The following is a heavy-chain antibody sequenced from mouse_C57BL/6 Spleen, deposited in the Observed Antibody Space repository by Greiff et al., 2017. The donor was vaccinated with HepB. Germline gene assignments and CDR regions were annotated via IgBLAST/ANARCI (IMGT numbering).Heavy chain of an antibody. J-gene: IGHJ3*01. Sequence: VQLQQSGPELVKPGASVKISCKASGYTFTDYYMNWVKQSHGKSLEWIGDINPNNGGTSYNQKFKGKATLTVDKSSSTAYMELRSPTSEDSAVYYCARERGDSTNPFAYWGQGTLVTVSA. D-gene: IGHD2-5*01. CDR3: ARERGDSTNPFAY. CDR1: GYTFTDYY. CDR2: INPNNGGT. V-gene: IGHV1-26*01.